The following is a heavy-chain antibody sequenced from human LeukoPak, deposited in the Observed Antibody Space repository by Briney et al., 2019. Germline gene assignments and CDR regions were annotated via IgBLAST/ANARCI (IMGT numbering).Heavy chain of an antibody. CDR2: IKEDGSEK. J-gene: IGHJ3*01. V-gene: IGHV3-7*04. D-gene: IGHD6-19*01. Sequence: GGSLRLSCTAPGFTFNTYWMTWVRQAPGKGLEWVANIKEDGSEKVYVDSLKGRFTISRDNAKNALFLQMNSLRVEDTAVYYCARDPYSRGFAAFDVWGQGTMVTVSS. CDR3: ARDPYSRGFAAFDV. CDR1: GFTFNTYW.